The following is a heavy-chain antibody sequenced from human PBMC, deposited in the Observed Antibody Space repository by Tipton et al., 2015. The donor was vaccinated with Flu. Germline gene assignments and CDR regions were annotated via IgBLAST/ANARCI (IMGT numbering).Heavy chain of an antibody. CDR2: IYYSGST. CDR3: AREVGWFDP. J-gene: IGHJ5*02. V-gene: IGHV4-39*07. CDR1: GGSIGSSSYY. Sequence: TLSLTCTVSGGSIGSSSYYWGWIRQPPGKGLEWIGSIYYSGSTYYNPSLKSRVTISVDTSKNQFSLKLSSVTAADTAVYYCAREVGWFDPWGQGTLVTVSS.